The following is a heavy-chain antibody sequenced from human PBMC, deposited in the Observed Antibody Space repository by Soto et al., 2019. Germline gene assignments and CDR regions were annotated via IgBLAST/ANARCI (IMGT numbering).Heavy chain of an antibody. CDR3: ANEIRANDY. V-gene: IGHV3-23*01. CDR2: ISISGGNT. D-gene: IGHD4-17*01. Sequence: EVQLLESGGGLVQPGGSLRLSCAASGLPFSSHAMSWVRQAPGKGLEWVSSISISGGNTYYADPVRGRFTISRDNSKNSSYLHMNGLTAEDTALYYCANEIRANDYWGQGTLVTVSS. J-gene: IGHJ4*02. CDR1: GLPFSSHA.